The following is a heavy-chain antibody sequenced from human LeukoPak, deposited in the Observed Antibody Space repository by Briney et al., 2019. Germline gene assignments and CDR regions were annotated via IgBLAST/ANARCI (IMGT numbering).Heavy chain of an antibody. CDR2: INPNSGGT. Sequence: ASVKVSCKASGYTFTGYYMHWVRQAPGQGLEWMGWINPNSGGTNYAQQFQGRVTMTRDTSISTAYMELSRLRSDDTAVYYCARGQRAAAGTGGYYYYYHMDVWGKGTTVTISS. D-gene: IGHD6-13*01. CDR1: GYTFTGYY. V-gene: IGHV1-2*02. J-gene: IGHJ6*03. CDR3: ARGQRAAAGTGGYYYYYHMDV.